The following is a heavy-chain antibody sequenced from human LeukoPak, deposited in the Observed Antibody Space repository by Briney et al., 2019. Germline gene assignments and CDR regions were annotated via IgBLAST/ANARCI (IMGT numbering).Heavy chain of an antibody. V-gene: IGHV3-66*01. J-gene: IGHJ4*02. Sequence: GGSLRLSCAASGFTVSSNYMSWVRQAPGRGLEWVSVIYSGGSTYYADSVKGRFTISRGNSKNTLYLQMNSLRAEDTAVYYCARIAGDYGEFDYWGQGTLVTVSS. CDR3: ARIAGDYGEFDY. D-gene: IGHD4-17*01. CDR2: IYSGGST. CDR1: GFTVSSNY.